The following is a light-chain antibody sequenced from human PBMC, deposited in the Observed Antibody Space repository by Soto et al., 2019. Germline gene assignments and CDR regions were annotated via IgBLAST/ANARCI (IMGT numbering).Light chain of an antibody. J-gene: IGKJ1*01. V-gene: IGKV3-20*01. Sequence: EIVLTQSPGTLSLSPGDRATLSCRASQSVSSSYLSWYQQKPGQAPRLLIYGASSRATGIPDRFSGSGSGTDSALTISRLEPEDFAVYYCQQYGTSRTFGQGTKVEFK. CDR2: GAS. CDR1: QSVSSSY. CDR3: QQYGTSRT.